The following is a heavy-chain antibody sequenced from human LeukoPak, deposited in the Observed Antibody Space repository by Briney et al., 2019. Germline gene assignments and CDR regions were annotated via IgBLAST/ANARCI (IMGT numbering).Heavy chain of an antibody. J-gene: IGHJ3*02. CDR2: IFYSGTT. D-gene: IGHD4-23*01. CDR3: ARRATVVTRNAFDI. V-gene: IGHV4-59*08. Sequence: SETLSLTCTVSGGSISSYYWSWIRQPPGKGLEWIGYIFYSGTTNYNPSLKSRVTIPVDTSKNQFSLKLSSVTAADTAVYYCARRATVVTRNAFDIWGQGTMVTVSS. CDR1: GGSISSYY.